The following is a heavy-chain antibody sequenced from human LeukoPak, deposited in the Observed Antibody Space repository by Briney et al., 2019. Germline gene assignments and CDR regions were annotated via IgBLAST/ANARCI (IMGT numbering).Heavy chain of an antibody. CDR1: GFSFSYSW. V-gene: IGHV3-7*01. J-gene: IGHJ3*02. Sequence: GGSLRLSCVGSGFSFSYSWMTWVRQVPGKGLEWVANIRRDGSVKNYVDSVRGRFTVYRDNAKNSLYLQITVLRAEDTAIYYCARDLSPSMSGSVWYDAFDIWGQGTMVTVSS. CDR3: ARDLSPSMSGSVWYDAFDI. D-gene: IGHD6-19*01. CDR2: IRRDGSVK.